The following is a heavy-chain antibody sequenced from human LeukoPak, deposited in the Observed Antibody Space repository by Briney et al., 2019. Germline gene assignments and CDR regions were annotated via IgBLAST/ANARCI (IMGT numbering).Heavy chain of an antibody. D-gene: IGHD2/OR15-2a*01. CDR3: ARLLAVIQGLDY. CDR2: INPKSGDT. V-gene: IGHV1-2*02. CDR1: GYTFTDYY. J-gene: IGHJ4*02. Sequence: ASVKVSCKASGYTFTDYYMHWVRQAPGQGLDWMGWINPKSGDTNYAQKFQGRVTMTRDTSISTDYMELSRLRSDDTAVYYCARLLAVIQGLDYWGQGTLVTVSS.